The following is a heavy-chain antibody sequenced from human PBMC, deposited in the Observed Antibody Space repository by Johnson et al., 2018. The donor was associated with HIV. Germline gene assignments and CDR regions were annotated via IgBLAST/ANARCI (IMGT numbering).Heavy chain of an antibody. Sequence: VQLVESGGGLVQPGGSLRLSCAASGFTFDDYAMHWVRQAPGKGLEWVSLISWNGGSTYYADSVEGRFTISRDNSKNTLYLQMNSLRAEDTAVYYCAREGSTVGTSAFDIWGQGTMVTVSS. D-gene: IGHD4-23*01. J-gene: IGHJ3*02. CDR2: ISWNGGST. CDR3: AREGSTVGTSAFDI. V-gene: IGHV3-43*02. CDR1: GFTFDDYA.